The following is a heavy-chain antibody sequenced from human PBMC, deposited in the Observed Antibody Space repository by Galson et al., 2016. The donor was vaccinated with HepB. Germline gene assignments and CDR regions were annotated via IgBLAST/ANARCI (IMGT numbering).Heavy chain of an antibody. CDR2: INRDGSVN. CDR1: GFTFSSYW. V-gene: IGHV3-7*01. Sequence: SLRLSCAGSGFTFSSYWMTWVRRAPGKGLEWVANINRDGSVNHYVDSVEGRFTISRDNAKNSLFLQMNSLRDEDTAVYYCASQWVAVDYWGRGTLVTVSS. CDR3: ASQWVAVDY. J-gene: IGHJ4*02. D-gene: IGHD2-15*01.